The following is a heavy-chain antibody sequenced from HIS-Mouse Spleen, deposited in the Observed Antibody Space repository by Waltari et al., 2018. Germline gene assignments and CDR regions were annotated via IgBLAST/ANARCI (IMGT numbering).Heavy chain of an antibody. D-gene: IGHD6-13*01. V-gene: IGHV4-39*07. CDR2: IYYRGRT. CDR1: GGPISSSSYY. Sequence: QLQLQESGPGLVKPSETLSLTCTVSGGPISSSSYYWGWIRQPPGKGLEGIGSIYYRGRTYYHPPLKSRVTISVDTSKNQFSLKLSSVTAADTAVYYCAREIPYSSSWYDWYFDLWGRGTLVTVSS. CDR3: AREIPYSSSWYDWYFDL. J-gene: IGHJ2*01.